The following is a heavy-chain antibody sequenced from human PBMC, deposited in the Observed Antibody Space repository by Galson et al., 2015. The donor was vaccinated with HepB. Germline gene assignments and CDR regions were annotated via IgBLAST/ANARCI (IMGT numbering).Heavy chain of an antibody. CDR2: ISTTSSFI. V-gene: IGHV3-21*01. D-gene: IGHD5-12*01. Sequence: SLRLSCAASGFTLNTYSMNWVRQAPGKGLEWVSSISTTSSFIYYADSVKGRFTISRDNAKNSLYLQMNSLRAEDTAVYYCARDWSSGYASYYFNYWGQGTLVTVSS. CDR1: GFTLNTYS. J-gene: IGHJ4*02. CDR3: ARDWSSGYASYYFNY.